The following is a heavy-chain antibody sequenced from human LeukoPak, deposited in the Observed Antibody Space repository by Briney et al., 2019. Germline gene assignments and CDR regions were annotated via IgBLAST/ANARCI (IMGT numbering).Heavy chain of an antibody. D-gene: IGHD5-18*01. CDR2: ISAYNGNT. V-gene: IGHV1-18*01. Sequence: APVKVSCKASGYTFTNYAISWVRQAPGQGLEWMGWISAYNGNTNYAQKLQGRVTMTTDTSTSTAYMELRSLRSDDTAVYYCARVTAMVTDFDYWGQGTLVTVSS. CDR1: GYTFTNYA. J-gene: IGHJ4*02. CDR3: ARVTAMVTDFDY.